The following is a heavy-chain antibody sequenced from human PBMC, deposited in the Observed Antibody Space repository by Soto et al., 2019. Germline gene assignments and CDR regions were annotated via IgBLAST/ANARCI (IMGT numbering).Heavy chain of an antibody. Sequence: ASGPTLVNPTQTLTLTCTFSGFSLSTSGMRVSWIRQPPGKALEWLARIDWDDDKFYSTSLKTRLTISKDTSKNQVVLTMTNMDPVDTATYYCARMPRDTAMVNPYFDYWGQGTLVTVSS. D-gene: IGHD5-18*01. CDR1: GFSLSTSGMR. CDR2: IDWDDDK. V-gene: IGHV2-70*04. J-gene: IGHJ4*02. CDR3: ARMPRDTAMVNPYFDY.